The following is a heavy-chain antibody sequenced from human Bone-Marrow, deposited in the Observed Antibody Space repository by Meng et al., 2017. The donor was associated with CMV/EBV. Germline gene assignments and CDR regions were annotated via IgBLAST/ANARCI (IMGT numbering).Heavy chain of an antibody. J-gene: IGHJ6*02. CDR1: GYTFTSYG. CDR2: FDSEDGET. CDR3: ATGYPGGYYGMDV. Sequence: ASVKVSCKASGYTFTSYGITWVRQAPGQGLEWMGGFDSEDGETIYAKKFQGRVTMTEDTSTDTAYMELSSLRSEDTAVYYCATGYPGGYYGMDVWGQGTTVTFSS. D-gene: IGHD1-26*01. V-gene: IGHV1-24*01.